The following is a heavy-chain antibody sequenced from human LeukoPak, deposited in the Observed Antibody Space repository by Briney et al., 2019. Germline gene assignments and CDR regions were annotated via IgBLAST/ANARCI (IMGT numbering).Heavy chain of an antibody. J-gene: IGHJ4*02. CDR2: IYYSGST. D-gene: IGHD3-10*01. V-gene: IGHV4-39*01. CDR1: GGSISSSSYY. CDR3: ASGDQMVQGVIIH. Sequence: SETLSLTCTVSGGSISSSSYYWGWIRQPPGKGLEWIGSIYYSGSTYYNPSLKSRVTISVDTSKNQFSLKLSSVTAADTAVYYCASGDQMVQGVIIHWGQGTLATVSS.